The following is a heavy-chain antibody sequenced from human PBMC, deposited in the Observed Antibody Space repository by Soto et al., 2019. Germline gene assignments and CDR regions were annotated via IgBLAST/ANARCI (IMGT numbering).Heavy chain of an antibody. Sequence: PSQTLSLTCAIPGDSVSSNSAAWNWIRQSPSRGLKWLGRTYYRSKWYNDYAVSVKSRIIINPYTSKNQFSLQLNSVTPEDTAVYYCAREAAAGGAFDIWGQGTMVTVSS. CDR1: GDSVSSNSAA. V-gene: IGHV6-1*01. D-gene: IGHD6-13*01. CDR2: TYYRSKWYN. CDR3: AREAAAGGAFDI. J-gene: IGHJ3*02.